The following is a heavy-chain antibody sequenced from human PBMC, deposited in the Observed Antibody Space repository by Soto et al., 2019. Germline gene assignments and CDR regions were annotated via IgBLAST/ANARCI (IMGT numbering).Heavy chain of an antibody. Sequence: GAPVKVSCKASGHTFTSSGISWVRQAPGQGLEWMGWISTHNGNTNYAQKLQGRVTMTTDPSTSTAYMELRSLRSDDTAMYYCARDPSALVFDYWGQGTLVTVSS. V-gene: IGHV1-18*01. D-gene: IGHD5-18*01. CDR3: ARDPSALVFDY. CDR1: GHTFTSSG. CDR2: ISTHNGNT. J-gene: IGHJ4*02.